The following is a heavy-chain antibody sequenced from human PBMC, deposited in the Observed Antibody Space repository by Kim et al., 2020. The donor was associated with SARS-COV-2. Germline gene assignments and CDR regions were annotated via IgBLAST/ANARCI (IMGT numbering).Heavy chain of an antibody. CDR1: GFTFSSYS. Sequence: GGSLRLSCAASGFTFSSYSMNWVRQAPGKGLEWVSSISSSSSYIYYADSVKGRFTISRDNAKNSLYLQMNSLRAEDTAVYYCARPHDSSDFADYWGQGTLVTVSS. V-gene: IGHV3-21*01. CDR3: ARPHDSSDFADY. CDR2: ISSSSSYI. J-gene: IGHJ4*02. D-gene: IGHD3-22*01.